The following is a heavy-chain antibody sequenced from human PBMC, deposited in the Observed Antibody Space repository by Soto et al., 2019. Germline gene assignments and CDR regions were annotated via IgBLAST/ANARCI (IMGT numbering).Heavy chain of an antibody. D-gene: IGHD1-26*01. CDR1: GFTFSSYW. CDR2: INSDGSST. Sequence: PGGSLRLSCAASGFTFSSYWMHWVRQAPGKGLVWVSRINSDGSSTSYADSVKGRFTISRDNAKNTLYLQMNSLRAEDTAVYYCAREEHYYYYGMDVWGQGTTVTVSS. V-gene: IGHV3-74*01. J-gene: IGHJ6*02. CDR3: AREEHYYYYGMDV.